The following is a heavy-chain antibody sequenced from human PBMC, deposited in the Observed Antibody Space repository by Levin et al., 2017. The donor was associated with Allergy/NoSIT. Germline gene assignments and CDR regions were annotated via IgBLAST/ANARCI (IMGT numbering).Heavy chain of an antibody. D-gene: IGHD2/OR15-2a*01. CDR2: ISYDGSNK. Sequence: GESLKISCAASGFTFSSYAMHWVRQAPGKGLEWVAVISYDGSNKYYADSVKGRFTISRDNSKNTLYLQMNSLRAEDTAVYYCARGGELISPFDYWGQGTLVTVSS. J-gene: IGHJ4*02. V-gene: IGHV3-30*04. CDR3: ARGGELISPFDY. CDR1: GFTFSSYA.